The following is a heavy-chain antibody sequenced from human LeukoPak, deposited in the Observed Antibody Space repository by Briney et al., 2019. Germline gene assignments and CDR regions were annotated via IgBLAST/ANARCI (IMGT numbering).Heavy chain of an antibody. D-gene: IGHD3-10*01. CDR2: IYHSGST. Sequence: PSETLSLTCAVSGASISSGGYSWSWIRRPPGKGLEWIGYIYHSGSTYYNPSLKSRVTVSVDRSKNQFSLNLRSVTAADTAVYYCARGAWFGETGPGGFDYWGQGTLVTVSS. CDR1: GASISSGGYS. V-gene: IGHV4-30-2*01. CDR3: ARGAWFGETGPGGFDY. J-gene: IGHJ4*02.